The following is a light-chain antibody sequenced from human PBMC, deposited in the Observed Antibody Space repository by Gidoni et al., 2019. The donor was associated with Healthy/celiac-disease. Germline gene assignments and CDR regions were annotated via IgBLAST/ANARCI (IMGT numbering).Light chain of an antibody. CDR3: QSYDSSLSGHVV. J-gene: IGLJ2*01. CDR1: SSNIGAGYD. V-gene: IGLV1-40*01. CDR2: GNS. Sequence: QSVLTQPPSLSGAPGQRVTISCTGSSSNIGAGYDVPWYQQLPGPAPKLLIYGNSNRPSGVPDRFSGSKSGTSASLAIPGLQAEDEGDYYCQSYDSSLSGHVVFGGGTKLTVL.